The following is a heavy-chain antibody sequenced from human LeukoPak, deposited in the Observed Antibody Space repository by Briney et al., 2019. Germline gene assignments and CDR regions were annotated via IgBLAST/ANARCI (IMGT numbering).Heavy chain of an antibody. CDR1: GFTFSSYA. CDR2: ISGSGGET. CDR3: AKDSVVVAGLVNYFDS. J-gene: IGHJ4*02. Sequence: PGGSLRLSCAASGFTFSSYAMSWVRQAPGKGLEWVSAISGSGGETFYADSVKGRFTISRDNFKNTLFLRMKSLRAEDTAVYYCAKDSVVVAGLVNYFDSWGQGTLVTVSS. D-gene: IGHD2-15*01. V-gene: IGHV3-23*01.